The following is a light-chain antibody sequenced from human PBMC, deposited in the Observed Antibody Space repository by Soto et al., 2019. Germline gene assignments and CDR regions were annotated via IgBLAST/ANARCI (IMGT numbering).Light chain of an antibody. J-gene: IGKJ1*01. CDR2: GAS. CDR1: QSVSSN. Sequence: EIVMTQSPATLSVSPGERATLSCRASQSVSSNLAWYQQKPGQAPRLLIYGASTRATDIPARFSGSGSGTEFTSTISGLQSEDFAVYYCQQYNNWPPWTFGQGTKVEIK. V-gene: IGKV3-15*01. CDR3: QQYNNWPPWT.